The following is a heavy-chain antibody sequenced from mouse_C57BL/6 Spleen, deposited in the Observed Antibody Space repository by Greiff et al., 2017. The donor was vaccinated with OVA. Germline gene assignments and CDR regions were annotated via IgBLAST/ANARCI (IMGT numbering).Heavy chain of an antibody. V-gene: IGHV1-64*01. CDR1: GYTFTSYW. CDR3: ARWGGNYSFDY. J-gene: IGHJ2*01. Sequence: QVQLQQPGAELVKPGASVKLSCKASGYTFTSYWMHWVKQRPGQGLEWIGMIHPNSGSTNYNEKFKSKATLTVDKSSSTAYMQLSSLTSEDSAVYYCARWGGNYSFDYWGQGTTLTVSS. CDR2: IHPNSGST. D-gene: IGHD2-1*01.